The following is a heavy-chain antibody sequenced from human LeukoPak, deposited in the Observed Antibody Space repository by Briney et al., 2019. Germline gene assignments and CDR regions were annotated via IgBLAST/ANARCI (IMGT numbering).Heavy chain of an antibody. CDR2: ISSSSSYI. CDR1: GFTFSSYE. V-gene: IGHV3-21*01. D-gene: IGHD3-10*01. J-gene: IGHJ4*02. Sequence: PGGSLRLSCAASGFTFSSYEMNWVRQAPGKGLEWVSSISSSSSYIYYADSVKGRFTISRDNAKNSLYLQMNSLRAEDTAVYYCARADGDMWRYGSGSYYKEYDYWGQGTLVTVSS. CDR3: ARADGDMWRYGSGSYYKEYDY.